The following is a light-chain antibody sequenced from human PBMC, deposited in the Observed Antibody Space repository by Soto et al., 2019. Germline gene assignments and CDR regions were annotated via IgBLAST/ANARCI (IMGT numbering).Light chain of an antibody. CDR3: MQALQTPFT. J-gene: IGKJ4*01. V-gene: IGKV2-28*01. Sequence: DTVMTQSPLSLSVTPGEPASISCRSSQSLLHSNGNTYLDWYLKKPGQSPQLLIYLGSTRASGVPDRFSGSGSGTDFTLRISRVEAEDVGVYYCMQALQTPFTFGGGTKVEIK. CDR1: QSLLHSNGNTY. CDR2: LGS.